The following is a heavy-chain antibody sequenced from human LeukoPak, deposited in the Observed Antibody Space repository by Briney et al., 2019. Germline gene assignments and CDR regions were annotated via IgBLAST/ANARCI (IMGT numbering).Heavy chain of an antibody. CDR2: MNPNSGDT. J-gene: IGHJ5*02. CDR1: GYTFTSYD. CDR3: AREGHCSTTSCWFDP. Sequence: ASVKVSCKASGYTFTSYDINWVRQATGQGLEWMGWMNPNSGDTGYAPKFQGRVTMTRDTSISTAYMEVSSLGSEDTAVYCCAREGHCSTTSCWFDPWGQGTLVTVSS. V-gene: IGHV1-8*01. D-gene: IGHD2-2*01.